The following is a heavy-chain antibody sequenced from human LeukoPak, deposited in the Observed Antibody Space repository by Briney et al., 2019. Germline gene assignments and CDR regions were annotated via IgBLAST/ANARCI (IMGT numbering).Heavy chain of an antibody. D-gene: IGHD3-16*01. Sequence: GGSLRLSCAASGFTLSSHWMTWVRQAPGKGLEWVANIKHNGDELNYVDSVEDRFTISRDNAKNSLYLHMTSLRAEDTAVYYCARELRTFDSWGQGTLVTASS. V-gene: IGHV3-7*01. CDR1: GFTLSSHW. CDR2: IKHNGDEL. CDR3: ARELRTFDS. J-gene: IGHJ4*02.